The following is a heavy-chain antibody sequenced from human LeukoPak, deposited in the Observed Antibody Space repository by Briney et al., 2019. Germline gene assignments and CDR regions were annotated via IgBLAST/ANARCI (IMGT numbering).Heavy chain of an antibody. CDR1: GGSFSGYY. V-gene: IGHV4-59*08. J-gene: IGHJ3*02. CDR3: ATTSWAFDI. CDR2: IYYSGST. Sequence: KPSETLSLTCAVYGGSFSGYYWSWIRQPPGKGLEWIGHIYYSGSTNYNPSLKSRVTISVDTSKNQFSLKLSSVTAADTAVYYCATTSWAFDIWGQGTMVTVSS.